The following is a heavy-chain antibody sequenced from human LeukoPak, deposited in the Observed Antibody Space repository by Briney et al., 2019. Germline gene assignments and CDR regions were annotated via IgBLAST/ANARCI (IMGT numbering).Heavy chain of an antibody. J-gene: IGHJ6*02. CDR1: GFTVSSNY. CDR3: ASHPYLQYSYGYFGRYGMDV. V-gene: IGHV3-53*01. D-gene: IGHD5-18*01. Sequence: PGGSLRLSCAASGFTVSSNYMSWVRQAPGKGLEWVSVIYSGGSTYYADSVKGRFTISRDNSKNTLYLQMNGLRAEDTAVYYCASHPYLQYSYGYFGRYGMDVWGQGTTVTVSS. CDR2: IYSGGST.